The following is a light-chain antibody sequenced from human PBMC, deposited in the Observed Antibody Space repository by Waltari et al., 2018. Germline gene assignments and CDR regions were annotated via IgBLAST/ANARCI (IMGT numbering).Light chain of an antibody. CDR3: AAWDDSLSGRV. J-gene: IGLJ3*02. V-gene: IGLV1-47*01. CDR1: RSNLGSNY. Sequence: QSVLTQPPSASGTPGQRVTISCSGSRSNLGSNYVYWYQQLPGPAPKLLIYRNNQRPSGVPDRFSGSKSGTSASLAISGLRSEDEADYYCAAWDDSLSGRVFGGGTKVTVL. CDR2: RNN.